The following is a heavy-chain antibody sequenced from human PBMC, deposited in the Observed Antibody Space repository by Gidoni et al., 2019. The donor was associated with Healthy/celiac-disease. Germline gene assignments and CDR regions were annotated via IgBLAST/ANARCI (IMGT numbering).Heavy chain of an antibody. CDR1: GFTFSSYA. V-gene: IGHV3-30*01. D-gene: IGHD3-22*01. Sequence: QVQLVASGGGVVQPGRSLRLACAASGFTFSSYAMPWVRQAPGKGLEWVAVISYDGSNKYYADSVKGRFTISRDNSKNTLYLQMNSLRAEDTAVYYCARDLHYYDSSGYYYYYGMDVWGQGTTVTVSS. J-gene: IGHJ6*02. CDR2: ISYDGSNK. CDR3: ARDLHYYDSSGYYYYYGMDV.